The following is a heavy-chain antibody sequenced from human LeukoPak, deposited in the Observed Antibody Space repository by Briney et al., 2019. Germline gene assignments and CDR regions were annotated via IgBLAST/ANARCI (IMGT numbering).Heavy chain of an antibody. CDR2: IYYRGST. CDR1: GGSISGSSDY. J-gene: IGHJ4*02. D-gene: IGHD3-22*01. Sequence: SETLSLTCTVSGGSISGSSDYWSWIRQPPGKGLEWIGYIYYRGSTNYNPSLKSRVTISVDTSKNQFSLKLSSVTAADTAVYYCARLSGYSSGHYYSDYWGQGTLVTVSS. V-gene: IGHV4-61*01. CDR3: ARLSGYSSGHYYSDY.